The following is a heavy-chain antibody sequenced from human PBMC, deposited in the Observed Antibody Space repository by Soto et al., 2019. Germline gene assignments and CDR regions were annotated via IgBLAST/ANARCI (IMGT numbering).Heavy chain of an antibody. D-gene: IGHD5-12*01. V-gene: IGHV1-69*08. CDR1: GVTFTNDI. Sequence: QVQLVQSGAEVKKPGSSVKVSCKASGVTFTNDIITWVRQAPGQGLEWMGRIIPLLDIANYAQKFQGRVTITADKSTSTAYMELNSLRSEGTAVYYCVRDSPIGSTYSGYDGIDYWGQGTLVTVSS. CDR2: IIPLLDIA. J-gene: IGHJ4*02. CDR3: VRDSPIGSTYSGYDGIDY.